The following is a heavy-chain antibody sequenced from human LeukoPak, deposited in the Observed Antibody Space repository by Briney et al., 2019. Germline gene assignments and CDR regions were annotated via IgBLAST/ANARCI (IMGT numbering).Heavy chain of an antibody. CDR1: GFTFSDYW. CDR2: ISKDGSGN. CDR3: VRDATRGGDLDH. J-gene: IGHJ4*02. V-gene: IGHV3-7*01. D-gene: IGHD2-21*01. Sequence: GGSLRLSCAASGFTFSDYWMMWVRQAPGKGLEWVAHISKDGSGNYYVDSVRGRFSISRDNAKNSLDLQMNTLRVEDTAVYYCVRDATRGGDLDHWGQGTLVTVSS.